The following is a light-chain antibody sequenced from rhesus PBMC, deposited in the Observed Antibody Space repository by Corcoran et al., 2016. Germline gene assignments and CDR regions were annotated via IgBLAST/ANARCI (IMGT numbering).Light chain of an antibody. J-gene: IGKJ2*01. CDR3: LQYNSNPYS. Sequence: DIQMTQSPSSLSASVGDRVTITCRASQGISTYLNWYQQKPGKPPKRLIYAASSLESGVPSRFSGSGSGTEVHLTISSLQPEDFATYYCLQYNSNPYSFGQGTKVEIK. CDR1: QGISTY. CDR2: AAS. V-gene: IGKV1-43*03.